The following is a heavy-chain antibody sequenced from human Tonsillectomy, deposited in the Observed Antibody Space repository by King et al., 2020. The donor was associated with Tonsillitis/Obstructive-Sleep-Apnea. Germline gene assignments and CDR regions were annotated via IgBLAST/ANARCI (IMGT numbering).Heavy chain of an antibody. CDR1: GGSISSYY. J-gene: IGHJ3*02. CDR3: ALTPDDGAKGDAFDI. V-gene: IGHV4-59*08. CDR2: IYYSGST. D-gene: IGHD4-17*01. Sequence: QLQESGPGLVKPSETLSLTCTVSGGSISSYYWSWIRQPPGKGLEWIGYIYYSGSTNYNPSLKSRVTISVDTSKNQFSLKLSSVTAADTAVYYCALTPDDGAKGDAFDIWGQGTMVTVAS.